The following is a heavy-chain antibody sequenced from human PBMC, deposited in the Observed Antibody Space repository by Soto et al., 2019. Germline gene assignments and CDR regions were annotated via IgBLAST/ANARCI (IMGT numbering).Heavy chain of an antibody. CDR1: GFTFSSYS. Sequence: EVQLVESGGGLVQPGGSLRLSCAASGFTFSSYSMNWVRQAPGKGLEGVSYISSSSSTIYYADSVKGRFTISRDNAKNSLYLQMNSLRDEDTAVYYCATDVLRFLESSYYYYGMDVWGQGTTVTVSS. CDR2: ISSSSSTI. D-gene: IGHD3-3*01. CDR3: ATDVLRFLESSYYYYGMDV. J-gene: IGHJ6*02. V-gene: IGHV3-48*02.